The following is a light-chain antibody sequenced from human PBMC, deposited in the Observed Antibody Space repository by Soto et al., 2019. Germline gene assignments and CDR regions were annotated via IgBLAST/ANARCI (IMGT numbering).Light chain of an antibody. J-gene: IGKJ5*01. Sequence: EIVMTQSPATLSVSPGETATLSCRASQYVSNKVAWYQQKPGQAPSLLILGASTRATGVPARFSGSGSGTAFTLSISSLQSADFAVYYCKQYKEWPPFTFGQGTRLEI. CDR3: KQYKEWPPFT. V-gene: IGKV3-15*01. CDR1: QYVSNK. CDR2: GAS.